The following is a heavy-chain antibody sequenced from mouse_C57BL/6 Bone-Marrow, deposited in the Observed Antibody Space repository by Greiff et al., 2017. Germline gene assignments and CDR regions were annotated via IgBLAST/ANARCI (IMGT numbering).Heavy chain of an antibody. CDR1: GFTFSDYG. D-gene: IGHD2-4*01. V-gene: IGHV5-15*01. J-gene: IGHJ4*01. Sequence: EVQRVESGGGLVQPGGSLKLSCAASGFTFSDYGMAWVRQAPRKGPEWVAFISNLAYSLYYADTVTGRFTISRDNAKNTLYLEMSSLRSEDTAMYYCARRGLRRGYAMDYWGQGTSVTVSS. CDR3: ARRGLRRGYAMDY. CDR2: ISNLAYSL.